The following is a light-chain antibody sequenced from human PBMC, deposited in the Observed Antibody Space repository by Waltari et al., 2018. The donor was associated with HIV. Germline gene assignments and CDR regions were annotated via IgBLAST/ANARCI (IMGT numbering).Light chain of an antibody. CDR1: SLSTDY. CDR3: GSRDSAGSSFG. CDR2: GKN. J-gene: IGLJ1*01. V-gene: IGLV3-19*01. Sequence: SSDLTQDPGVSVALGQTVRITCQGESLSTDYAAWYQQKPVQAPILVVYGKNNRPAGIPDRFSGSTSGNTASLTITGAQAVDEADYYCGSRDSAGSSFGFGPGTKVTVL.